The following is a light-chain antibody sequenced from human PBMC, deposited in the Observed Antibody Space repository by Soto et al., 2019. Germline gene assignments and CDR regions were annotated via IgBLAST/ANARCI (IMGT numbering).Light chain of an antibody. CDR2: GAS. Sequence: ETLMTQSPATLSVSPGERATLSCRASQSVNNNLAWYQQKPGQAPRLLIYGASTRATGIPARFSGSGSGTDFTLTISSLQSEDFAVYYCQQYNNWPPMYTFGQGTKLEIK. CDR1: QSVNNN. V-gene: IGKV3-15*01. J-gene: IGKJ2*01. CDR3: QQYNNWPPMYT.